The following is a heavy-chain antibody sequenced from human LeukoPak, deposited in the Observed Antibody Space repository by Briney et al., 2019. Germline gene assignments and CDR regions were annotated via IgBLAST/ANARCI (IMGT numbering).Heavy chain of an antibody. Sequence: GESLKISCKGSGYNFGNYWIGWVRPMPDKGLQWMAIIWPGNSDTKYSPSFQGQVTISADKSITTAYLLWSSLEASDTAMYYCVRGRGYCSDALCYTFDYWGQGTLVTVSS. CDR2: IWPGNSDT. D-gene: IGHD2-15*01. V-gene: IGHV5-51*01. CDR1: GYNFGNYW. CDR3: VRGRGYCSDALCYTFDY. J-gene: IGHJ4*02.